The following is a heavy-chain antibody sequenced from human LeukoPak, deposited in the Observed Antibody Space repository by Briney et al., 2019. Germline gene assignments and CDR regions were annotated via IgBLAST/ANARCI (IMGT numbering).Heavy chain of an antibody. CDR2: IKQDGSEK. CDR1: GFTFSSYS. Sequence: GGSLRLSCAASGFTFSSYSMNWVRQAPGKGLEWVANIKQDGSEKYYVDSVKGRFTISRDNAKNSLYLQMNSLRAEDTAVYYCARVTFAAAHFDYWGQGTLVTVSS. V-gene: IGHV3-7*01. D-gene: IGHD6-13*01. J-gene: IGHJ4*02. CDR3: ARVTFAAAHFDY.